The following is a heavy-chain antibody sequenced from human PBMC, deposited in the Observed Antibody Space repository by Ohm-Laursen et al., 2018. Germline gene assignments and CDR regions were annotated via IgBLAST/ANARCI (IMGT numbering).Heavy chain of an antibody. CDR1: GFTFSDYY. CDR2: ISSSGSTI. Sequence: SLRLSCTAPGFTFSDYYMSWIRQAPGKGLEWVSYISSSGSTIHYADSVKGRFTISRDNAKNSLHLQMNSLRAEDTAVYHCARDPVRGLTDYWGQGTLVTVSS. D-gene: IGHD3-16*01. CDR3: ARDPVRGLTDY. J-gene: IGHJ4*02. V-gene: IGHV3-11*04.